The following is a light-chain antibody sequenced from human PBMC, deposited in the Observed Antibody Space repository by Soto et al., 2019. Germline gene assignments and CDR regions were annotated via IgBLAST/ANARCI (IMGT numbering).Light chain of an antibody. J-gene: IGKJ1*01. V-gene: IGKV1-5*03. CDR1: QSISSW. CDR3: QQYNDKWT. Sequence: DIQMTQSPSTLSASVGDRVTITCRASQSISSWLAWYQQKPGKAPKLLIYKASTLQSGVPSRFSGSGSGTEFTLAISSLQPDDSATYYFQQYNDKWTFGQGTKVDIK. CDR2: KAS.